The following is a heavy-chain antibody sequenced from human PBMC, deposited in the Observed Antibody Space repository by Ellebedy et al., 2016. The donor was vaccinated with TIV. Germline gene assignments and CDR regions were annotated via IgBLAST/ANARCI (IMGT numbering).Heavy chain of an antibody. J-gene: IGHJ3*02. CDR1: GFTFSSYG. CDR2: ISYDGTNK. CDR3: ARDQGDNFWSGYYHDAFDI. V-gene: IGHV3-30*03. D-gene: IGHD3-3*01. Sequence: GGSLRLXXAASGFTFSSYGMHWVRQAPGKGLEWVAVISYDGTNKNYADSVKGRFTISRDKSKNTLYLQMNSLRAEDTAVYYCARDQGDNFWSGYYHDAFDIWGQGTMVTVSS.